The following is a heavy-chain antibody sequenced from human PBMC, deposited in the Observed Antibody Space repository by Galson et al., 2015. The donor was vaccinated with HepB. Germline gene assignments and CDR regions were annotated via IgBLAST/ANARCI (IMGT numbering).Heavy chain of an antibody. Sequence: SLRLSCAASGFTFSSYWMSWVRQAPGKGLEWVANIKQDGSEKYYVDSVKGRFTIPRDNAKNSLYLQMNSLRAEDTAVCYCAREKYYDILTGYYYYYGMDVWGQGTTVTVSS. CDR1: GFTFSSYW. CDR3: AREKYYDILTGYYYYYGMDV. CDR2: IKQDGSEK. V-gene: IGHV3-7*03. D-gene: IGHD3-9*01. J-gene: IGHJ6*02.